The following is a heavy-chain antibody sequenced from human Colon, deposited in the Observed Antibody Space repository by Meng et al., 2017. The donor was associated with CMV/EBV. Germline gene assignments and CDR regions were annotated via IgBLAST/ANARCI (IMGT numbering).Heavy chain of an antibody. Sequence: GESLKISCAASGFTFASHTMTWVRQAPGKGLEWVSSIASHKSQIYYADSVKGRFTISRDDAQNSLHLQMNSLRAEDSAVYYCARVEGSVTSPLDYWGQGTLVTVS. V-gene: IGHV3-21*01. CDR1: GFTFASHT. CDR3: ARVEGSVTSPLDY. CDR2: IASHKSQI. J-gene: IGHJ4*02. D-gene: IGHD4-17*01.